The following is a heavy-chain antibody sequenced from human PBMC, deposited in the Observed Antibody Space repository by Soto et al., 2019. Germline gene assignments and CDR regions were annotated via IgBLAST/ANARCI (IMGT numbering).Heavy chain of an antibody. CDR1: GCSISSGFYS. D-gene: IGHD7-27*01. V-gene: IGHV4-30-2*01. CDR3: ARVPGP. CDR2: IYHSGST. Sequence: PSETLSLTCAVSGCSISSGFYSWSWIRQPPGKGLEWIGYIYHSGSTYYNPSPKSRVTISVDRSKNQFSLKLSSVTAADTAVYYCARVPGPWGQGTLVTVSS. J-gene: IGHJ5*02.